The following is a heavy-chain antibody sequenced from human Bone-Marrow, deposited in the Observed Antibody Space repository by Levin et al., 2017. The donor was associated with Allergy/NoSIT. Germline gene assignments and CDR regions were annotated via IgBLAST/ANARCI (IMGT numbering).Heavy chain of an antibody. CDR3: AGSDPRSPVEAFDL. CDR2: MHTSQGA. J-gene: IGHJ5*02. D-gene: IGHD2-21*01. V-gene: IGHV4-4*07. Sequence: SETLSLTCTVSPGSLTDYYWTWVRQPSGKGLEWLGRMHTSQGAISNPSLRGRLSMSLDTFENHFSLSLHSVTAADTALYFCAGSDPRSPVEAFDLWGQGMLVTVSS. CDR1: PGSLTDYY.